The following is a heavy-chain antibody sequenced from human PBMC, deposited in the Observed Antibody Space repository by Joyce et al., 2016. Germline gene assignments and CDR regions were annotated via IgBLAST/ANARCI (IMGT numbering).Heavy chain of an antibody. V-gene: IGHV1-46*01. J-gene: IGHJ4*02. CDR1: GYTLTNHY. Sequence: QVQLVQSGAEVKKPGASVKVSCKASGYTLTNHYMHWVRQAPGQGLEGMGIINPSGGSKLYAQRFQGRVSMTKDTSTSTVYMEQSSLRSEDTAVYYCARCSESGSYHPFDYWGQGTLVTVSS. D-gene: IGHD1-26*01. CDR3: ARCSESGSYHPFDY. CDR2: INPSGGSK.